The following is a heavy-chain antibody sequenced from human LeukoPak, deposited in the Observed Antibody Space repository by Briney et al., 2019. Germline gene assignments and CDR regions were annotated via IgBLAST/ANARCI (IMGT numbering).Heavy chain of an antibody. D-gene: IGHD7-27*01. CDR1: GCTFSSYW. J-gene: IGHJ4*02. V-gene: IGHV3-7*03. Sequence: GGSLRLSCAASGCTFSSYWMSWVRQAPGKGLEWVANINQDGSEKYYVDSVKGRFTISRDNPKKSLYLQMNSLRDEDTAVYYCARAYWGSVDYWGQGTLVTVSS. CDR3: ARAYWGSVDY. CDR2: INQDGSEK.